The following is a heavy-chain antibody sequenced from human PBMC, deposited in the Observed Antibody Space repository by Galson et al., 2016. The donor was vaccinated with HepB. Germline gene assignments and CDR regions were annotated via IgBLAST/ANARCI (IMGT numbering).Heavy chain of an antibody. CDR2: INESGSSR. CDR1: GIIFSRHP. V-gene: IGHV3-23*01. D-gene: IGHD2-8*01. CDR3: ARETLAMVAIYGVDV. J-gene: IGHJ6*02. Sequence: SLRLSCAVSGIIFSRHPMSWVRQAPGKGLEWVVDINESGSSRNYADSVKGRFTISRDNSKNTLYLQMSSLRAEDTAVYYCARETLAMVAIYGVDVWGQGTTVVVSS.